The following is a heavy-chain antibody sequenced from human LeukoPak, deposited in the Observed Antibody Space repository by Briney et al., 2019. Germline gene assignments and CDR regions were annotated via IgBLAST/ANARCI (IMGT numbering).Heavy chain of an antibody. CDR3: ARGLLISEYQLLYGGYYYGMDV. D-gene: IGHD2-2*02. Sequence: GASVKVSCKASGYTFTSYDINWVRQAIGQGLEWMGWMNPNSGNTGYAQKFQGRVTMTRNTSISTAYMELSSLRSEDTAVYYCARGLLISEYQLLYGGYYYGMDVWGQGTTVTVSS. V-gene: IGHV1-8*01. CDR2: MNPNSGNT. J-gene: IGHJ6*02. CDR1: GYTFTSYD.